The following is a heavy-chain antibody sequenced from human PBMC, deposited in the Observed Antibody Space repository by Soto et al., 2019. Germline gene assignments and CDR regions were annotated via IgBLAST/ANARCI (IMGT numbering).Heavy chain of an antibody. CDR1: GGSFRGYF. J-gene: IGHJ4*02. Sequence: SETLSLTCAVSGGSFRGYFWSWIRQSPDKGLEWIGEINDSGSTYCNPSFKSRLTISVDTSKSQISLTLTSVTAADSAVYYCRGGDFWGQGTRVTVSS. D-gene: IGHD3-10*01. CDR2: INDSGST. CDR3: RGGDF. V-gene: IGHV4-34*01.